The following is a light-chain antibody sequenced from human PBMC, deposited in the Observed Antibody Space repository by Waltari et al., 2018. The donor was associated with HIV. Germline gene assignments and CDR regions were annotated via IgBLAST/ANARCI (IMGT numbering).Light chain of an antibody. J-gene: IGLJ3*02. CDR2: DVT. Sequence: QSALTQPRSVSGSPGQSVTISCTGTSSDVGAYKFVSWYQQQPGKAPKLRIYDVTMRASGVPVRSSGSNSGNSDALIISGLQAGDEAYYFGCSYAGNYAWVFGGGTKLTVL. V-gene: IGLV2-11*01. CDR1: SSDVGAYKF. CDR3: CSYAGNYAWV.